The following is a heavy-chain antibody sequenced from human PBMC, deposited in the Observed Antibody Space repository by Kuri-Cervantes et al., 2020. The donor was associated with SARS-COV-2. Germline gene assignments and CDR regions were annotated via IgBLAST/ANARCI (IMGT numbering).Heavy chain of an antibody. Sequence: GESLKISCAASGFTFSTYRMHWIRQAPGKGLEYVSAITSDGDTTFYADSVKGRFTISRDNSKNTLYLQLGSLRAEDTAVYYCAKDISNDFWSDYLYPGAFDYWGQGTLVTVSS. D-gene: IGHD3-3*01. CDR3: AKDISNDFWSDYLYPGAFDY. CDR1: GFTFSTYR. CDR2: ITSDGDTT. V-gene: IGHV3-64*02. J-gene: IGHJ4*02.